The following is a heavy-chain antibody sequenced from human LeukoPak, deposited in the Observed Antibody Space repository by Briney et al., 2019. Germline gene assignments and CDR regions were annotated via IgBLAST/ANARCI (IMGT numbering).Heavy chain of an antibody. J-gene: IGHJ4*02. CDR3: AKDRTQFRGYFDY. CDR1: GFTFSSFG. Sequence: GGSLRLSCAASGFTFSSFGMHWVRQAPGKGLEWVAFTRFDGSNKNYADSVKGRFTISRDNSKNTLYLQMNSLRAEDTAVYYCAKDRTQFRGYFDYWGQGTLVTVSS. D-gene: IGHD2-21*01. CDR2: TRFDGSNK. V-gene: IGHV3-30*02.